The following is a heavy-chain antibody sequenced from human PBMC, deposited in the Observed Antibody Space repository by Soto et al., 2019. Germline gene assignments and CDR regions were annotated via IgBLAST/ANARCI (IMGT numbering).Heavy chain of an antibody. CDR2: IYYSGST. J-gene: IGHJ6*02. V-gene: IGHV4-31*03. D-gene: IGHD3-16*01. Sequence: SSETLSLTCTVSGGSISSGGYYWSWIRQHPGKGLEWIGYIYYSGSTYYNPSLKSRVTISVDTSKNQFSLKLSSVTAADTAVYYCARGHAYVWTNMDVWGQGTTVTVSS. CDR3: ARGHAYVWTNMDV. CDR1: GGSISSGGYY.